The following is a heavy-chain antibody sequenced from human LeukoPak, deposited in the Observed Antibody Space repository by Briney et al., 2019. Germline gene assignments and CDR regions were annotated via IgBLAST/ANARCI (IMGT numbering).Heavy chain of an antibody. CDR3: AKDYSSGWTPLYGMDV. V-gene: IGHV3-23*01. J-gene: IGHJ6*02. CDR2: ISGSGGST. CDR1: GFTFSRYW. Sequence: GGSLRLSCAASGFTFSRYWMTWVRQAPGKGLEWVSAISGSGGSTYYADSVKGRFTISRDNSKNTLYLQMNSLRAEDTAVYYCAKDYSSGWTPLYGMDVWGQGTTVTVSS. D-gene: IGHD6-19*01.